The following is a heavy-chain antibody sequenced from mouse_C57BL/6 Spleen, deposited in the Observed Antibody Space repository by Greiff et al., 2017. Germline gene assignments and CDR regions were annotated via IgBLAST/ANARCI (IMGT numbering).Heavy chain of an antibody. D-gene: IGHD2-2*01. CDR3: ARGGMVTRNFDY. V-gene: IGHV1-50*01. J-gene: IGHJ2*01. CDR2: IDPSDSYT. CDR1: GYTFTSYW. Sequence: QVQLQQPGAELVKPGASVKLSCKASGYTFTSYWMQWVKQRPGQGLEWIGKIDPSDSYTNYNTKFKGKATLTVDTSSSTAYMQRSSLTSEDTAVYYCARGGMVTRNFDYWGQGTTLTVSS.